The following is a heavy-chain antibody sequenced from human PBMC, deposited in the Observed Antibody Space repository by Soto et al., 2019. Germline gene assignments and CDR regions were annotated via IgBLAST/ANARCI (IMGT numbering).Heavy chain of an antibody. CDR1: GFTFSSYA. Sequence: QVQLVESGGGVVQPGRSLRLSCAASGFTFSSYAMHWVRQAPGKGLEWVAVISYDGSNKYYADSVKGRFTISRDNSKNTLYLQMNSLRAEDTAVYYCARDVWMGELPHWYFDLWGRGTLVTVSS. CDR2: ISYDGSNK. D-gene: IGHD1-26*01. J-gene: IGHJ2*01. V-gene: IGHV3-30-3*01. CDR3: ARDVWMGELPHWYFDL.